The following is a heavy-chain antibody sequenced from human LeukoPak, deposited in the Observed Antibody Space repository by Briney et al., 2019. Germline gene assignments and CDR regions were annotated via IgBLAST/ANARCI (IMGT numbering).Heavy chain of an antibody. CDR2: IKPSGGST. CDR3: ARVNGQQLAIDY. J-gene: IGHJ4*02. D-gene: IGHD6-13*01. V-gene: IGHV1-46*01. CDR1: GYTFTTYY. Sequence: EASVKVSCKASGYTFTTYYIHWVRQAPGQGLEWMGIIKPSGGSTSYAQKFQGRVTMTRDTSTSTVYMEVSSLRSEDTAVYYCARVNGQQLAIDYWGQGTLVTVSS.